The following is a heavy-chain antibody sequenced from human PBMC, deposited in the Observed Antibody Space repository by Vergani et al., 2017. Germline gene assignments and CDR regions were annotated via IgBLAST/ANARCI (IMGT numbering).Heavy chain of an antibody. CDR2: IKQDGSEK. CDR1: GFTFSSYW. Sequence: EVQLVESGGGLVQPGGSLRLSCAASGFTFSSYWMSWVRQAPGKGLEWVANIKQDGSEKYYVDSVKGRFTISRDNAKNSLYLQMNSLRAEDTAVYYCARRNLGVIAIAGWFDPWGQGTLVTVSS. D-gene: IGHD2-21*01. V-gene: IGHV3-7*01. CDR3: ARRNLGVIAIAGWFDP. J-gene: IGHJ5*02.